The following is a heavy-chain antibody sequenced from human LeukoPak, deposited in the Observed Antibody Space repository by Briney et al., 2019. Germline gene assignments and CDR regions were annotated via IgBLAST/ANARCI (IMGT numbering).Heavy chain of an antibody. CDR1: GGSFSGYY. D-gene: IGHD3-22*01. V-gene: IGHV4-34*01. Sequence: SETLSLTCAVYGGSFSGYYWSWIRQPPGKGLEWIGEINHSGSTNYNPSLKSRVTISVDASKNQFSLKLSSVTAADTAVYYCARGDYYDSSGYWGYWGQGTLVTVSS. CDR2: INHSGST. J-gene: IGHJ4*02. CDR3: ARGDYYDSSGYWGY.